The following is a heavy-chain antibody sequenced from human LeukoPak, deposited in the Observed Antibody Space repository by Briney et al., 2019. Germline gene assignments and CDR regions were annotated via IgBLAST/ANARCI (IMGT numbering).Heavy chain of an antibody. CDR2: INSGGSST. Sequence: GGSLRLSCAASGFTFSSYWMHWVRQAPGKGLVWVSRINSGGSSTSYADSVKGRFTISRDNAKNTLYLQMNSLRAEDTAVYCCARETGSSSWYFDYWGQGTLVTVSS. D-gene: IGHD6-13*01. CDR3: ARETGSSSWYFDY. CDR1: GFTFSSYW. J-gene: IGHJ4*02. V-gene: IGHV3-74*01.